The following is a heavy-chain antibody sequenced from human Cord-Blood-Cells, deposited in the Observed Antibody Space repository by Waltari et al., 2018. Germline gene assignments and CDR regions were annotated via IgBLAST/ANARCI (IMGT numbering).Heavy chain of an antibody. V-gene: IGHV4-39*01. J-gene: IGHJ2*01. D-gene: IGHD2-21*01. Sequence: QLQLQESGPGLVKPSETLSLTCTVSGGSISSSSYYWGWIRQPPGKGLEWIGSIYYSGSTYYNPSLKSRVTISVDTSKNQFSLKLSSVTAADTAVYYCAGSLYCGGDCYWYFDLWGRGTLVTVSS. CDR1: GGSISSSSYY. CDR3: AGSLYCGGDCYWYFDL. CDR2: IYYSGST.